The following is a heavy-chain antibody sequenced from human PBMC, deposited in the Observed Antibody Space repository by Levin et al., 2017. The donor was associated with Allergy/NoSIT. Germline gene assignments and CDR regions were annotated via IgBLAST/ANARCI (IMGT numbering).Heavy chain of an antibody. V-gene: IGHV3-64*02. CDR3: AREGYSSGRAGVFDI. J-gene: IGHJ3*02. CDR1: GITFSTSV. CDR2: IGSDGST. D-gene: IGHD6-25*01. Sequence: GESLKISCVVSGITFSTSVMHWVRQAPGKGLEYVSAIGSDGSTYYAESVKGRFTISRDNSKDTLYLQMGDLRAEDMAVYYCAREGYSSGRAGVFDIWGQGTMVTVSS.